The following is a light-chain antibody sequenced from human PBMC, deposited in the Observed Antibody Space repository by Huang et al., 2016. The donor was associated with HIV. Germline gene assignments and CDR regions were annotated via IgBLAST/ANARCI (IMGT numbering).Light chain of an antibody. CDR1: HDINTY. CDR2: DAS. V-gene: IGKV1-9*01. J-gene: IGKJ3*01. CDR3: QQLSAYPLS. Sequence: QLTQSPSSLSASIGDRVTIACRASHDINTYLAWYQQKPGRAPKLLIYDASPLQTGVPSRFRGFGSGTAFSLTSTSLQPDDFAVYYCQQLSAYPLSFGPGTTVD.